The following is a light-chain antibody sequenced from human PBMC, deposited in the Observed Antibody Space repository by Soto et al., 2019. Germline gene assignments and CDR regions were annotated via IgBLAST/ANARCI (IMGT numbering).Light chain of an antibody. CDR1: NGDIGSYNV. CDR2: EVT. CDR3: CSYAGNNVFV. Sequence: QSVLTQPAAVSGSPGQSITISCTGNNGDIGSYNVVSWYEQHPGKAPKLIIYEVTKRPSGVSNRFSGSKSGNTASLTISGLQTEDEADYYCCSYAGNNVFVFGTGTKVTVL. J-gene: IGLJ1*01. V-gene: IGLV2-23*02.